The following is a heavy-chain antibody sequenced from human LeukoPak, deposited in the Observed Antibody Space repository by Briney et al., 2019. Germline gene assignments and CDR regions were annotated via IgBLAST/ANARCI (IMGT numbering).Heavy chain of an antibody. CDR3: ARGNTIFGVVIHFDY. CDR1: GGTFSSYA. Sequence: ASVKVSCKASGGTFSSYAISWVRQAPGQGLEWMGRIIPILGIANYAQKFQGRVTITADKSTSTAYMELSSLRSEDTAVYYCARGNTIFGVVIHFDYWGQGTLVTVSS. J-gene: IGHJ4*02. CDR2: IIPILGIA. V-gene: IGHV1-69*04. D-gene: IGHD3-3*01.